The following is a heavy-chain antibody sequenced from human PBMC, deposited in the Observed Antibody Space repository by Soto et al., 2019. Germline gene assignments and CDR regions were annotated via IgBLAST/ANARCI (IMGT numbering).Heavy chain of an antibody. V-gene: IGHV1-69*14. Sequence: QVQLVQSGAEIKKPGSSMKVSCKASGDTLNSHNINWVRQAPGQWLEWMGGISPISGAPNYLQKFQGRLTITADKATSTAYMELSSLRSEDTAMYYCARRSSSFAFDVWGQGTVVTVS. J-gene: IGHJ3*01. CDR1: GDTLNSHN. CDR3: ARRSSSFAFDV. CDR2: ISPISGAP.